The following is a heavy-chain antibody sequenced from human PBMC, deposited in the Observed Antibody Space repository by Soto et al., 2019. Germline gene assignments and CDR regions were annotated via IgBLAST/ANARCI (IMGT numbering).Heavy chain of an antibody. CDR1: GFTFSSYG. J-gene: IGHJ4*02. CDR2: IWYDGSNK. CDR3: ARDYAPIAAAWYYFDY. Sequence: QVQLVESGGGVVQPGRSLRLSCAASGFTFSSYGMHWVRQAPGKGLEWVAVIWYDGSNKYYADSVKGRFTISRDNSKNTLYLQMSRLRAEDTAVYYCARDYAPIAAAWYYFDYWGQGTLVTVSS. D-gene: IGHD6-13*01. V-gene: IGHV3-33*01.